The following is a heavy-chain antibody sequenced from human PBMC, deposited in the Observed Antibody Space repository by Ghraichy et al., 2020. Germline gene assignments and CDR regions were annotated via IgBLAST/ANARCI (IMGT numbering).Heavy chain of an antibody. D-gene: IGHD6-13*01. CDR1: GFTFSSYG. J-gene: IGHJ4*02. Sequence: SLRLSCAASGFTFSSYGMHWVRQAPGKGLEWVAVIWYDGRKKYYGDSVKGRFTIARDNSKNTLYLQMNSLRAEDTAVYYCARERPLQDSSRWPPGRYWGQGTLVTVSS. V-gene: IGHV3-33*01. CDR2: IWYDGRKK. CDR3: ARERPLQDSSRWPPGRY.